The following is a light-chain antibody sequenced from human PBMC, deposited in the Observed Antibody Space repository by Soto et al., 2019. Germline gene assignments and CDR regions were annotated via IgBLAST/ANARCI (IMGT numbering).Light chain of an antibody. V-gene: IGKV3-11*01. CDR3: QQRYCWPPLFI. J-gene: IGKJ3*01. CDR2: DSS. CDR1: QSVNTY. Sequence: EVVLTQSPATLSLSPGDRATLSCRASQSVNTYLAWYQQKPGQAPRLLVYDSSNRAPGIPARFSGGGSGSDFTLTISSLEPEDFAIYYCQQRYCWPPLFIFGPGTKVDFK.